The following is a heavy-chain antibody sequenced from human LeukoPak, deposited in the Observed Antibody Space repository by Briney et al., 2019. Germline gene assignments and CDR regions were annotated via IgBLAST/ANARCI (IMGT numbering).Heavy chain of an antibody. CDR2: FAPEDGET. V-gene: IGHV1-24*01. CDR3: TTGRRYQLYDY. J-gene: IGHJ4*02. Sequence: ASVKVSCKVFGNTLTELSMHRVRQAPGKGLESMGGFAPEDGETIYAQQFQGRLTMTEDTSTDTAYMELSRLTSEDTAVYYCTTGRRYQLYDYWGQGTLVTVSS. D-gene: IGHD1-1*01. CDR1: GNTLTELS.